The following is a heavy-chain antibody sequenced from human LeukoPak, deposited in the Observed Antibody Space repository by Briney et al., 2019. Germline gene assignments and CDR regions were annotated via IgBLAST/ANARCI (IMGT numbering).Heavy chain of an antibody. CDR3: AKDRGDYTGGAFDY. Sequence: GGSLRLSCAASGFTVSSNYMSWVRQAPGKGLEWVSVIYSGGSTYYADSVKGRFTISRHNSKNTLYLQMNSLRAEDTAVYYCAKDRGDYTGGAFDYWGQGTLVTVSS. CDR2: IYSGGST. CDR1: GFTVSSNY. V-gene: IGHV3-53*04. J-gene: IGHJ4*02. D-gene: IGHD4-17*01.